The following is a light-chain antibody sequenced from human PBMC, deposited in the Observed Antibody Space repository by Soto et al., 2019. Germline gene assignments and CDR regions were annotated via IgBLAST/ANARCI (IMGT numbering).Light chain of an antibody. CDR1: SSDVGGYSY. V-gene: IGLV2-14*03. Sequence: QSALTQPASVSGSPGQSITISCTGTSSDVGGYSYVSWYQHHPGKAPKLMIYDVSNRPSGVSNRFSGSKSGKTASLTISGLQAEDEADYYCTSYTSSNTYVFGTGTKLTV. CDR3: TSYTSSNTYV. J-gene: IGLJ1*01. CDR2: DVS.